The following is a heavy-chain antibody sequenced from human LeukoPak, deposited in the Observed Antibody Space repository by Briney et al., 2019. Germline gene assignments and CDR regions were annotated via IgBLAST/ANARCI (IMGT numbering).Heavy chain of an antibody. CDR1: GFTFSSYA. V-gene: IGHV3-30*04. Sequence: PGRSLRLSCAASGFTFSSYAMHWVRQAPGKGLEWVAVISYDGSNKYYADSVKGRFTISRDNSKDTLYLQTNSLRAEDTAVYYCARARVYTWYFDLWGRGTLVTVSS. CDR2: ISYDGSNK. D-gene: IGHD5/OR15-5a*01. CDR3: ARARVYTWYFDL. J-gene: IGHJ2*01.